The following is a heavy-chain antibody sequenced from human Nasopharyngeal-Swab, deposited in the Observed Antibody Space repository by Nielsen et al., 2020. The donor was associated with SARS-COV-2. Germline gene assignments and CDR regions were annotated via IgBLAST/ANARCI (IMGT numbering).Heavy chain of an antibody. D-gene: IGHD2-2*01. V-gene: IGHV4-59*01. CDR3: ARARYCSSTSCYYAGGMDV. Sequence: SETLSLTCTVSGGSISSYYWSWIRQPPGKGLEWIGYIYYSGSTNYNPSLKSRVTISVDTSKNQFSLKLSSVTAAGTAVYYCARARYCSSTSCYYAGGMDVWGQGTTVTVSS. CDR1: GGSISSYY. CDR2: IYYSGST. J-gene: IGHJ6*02.